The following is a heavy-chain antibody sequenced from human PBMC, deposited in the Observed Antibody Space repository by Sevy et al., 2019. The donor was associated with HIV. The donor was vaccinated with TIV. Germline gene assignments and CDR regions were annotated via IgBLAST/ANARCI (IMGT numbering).Heavy chain of an antibody. CDR1: GFTFSTSW. CDR3: AGPRFDP. Sequence: GGSLRLSCAASGFTFSTSWMRWVRQAPGKGLEWVANINQDASEIYYVDSVKGRFTISRDNAKNSLYLQMNSLRVEDTAVYSCAGPRFDPWGQGTLVTVSS. V-gene: IGHV3-7*01. J-gene: IGHJ5*02. CDR2: INQDASEI.